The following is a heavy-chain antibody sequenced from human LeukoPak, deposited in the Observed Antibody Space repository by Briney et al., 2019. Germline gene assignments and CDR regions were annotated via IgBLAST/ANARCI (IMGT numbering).Heavy chain of an antibody. CDR1: GFTFSSYW. CDR2: IASDGSST. J-gene: IGHJ4*02. CDR3: ARDPCHGALDY. D-gene: IGHD2-2*01. Sequence: PGGSLRLSCAASGFTFSSYWVNWVRQAPGKGLVWVSRIASDGSSTTYADSVKGRFSISRDNAKNTLYLQMNSLRAEDTAVYYCARDPCHGALDYWRQGALVTVSS. V-gene: IGHV3-74*01.